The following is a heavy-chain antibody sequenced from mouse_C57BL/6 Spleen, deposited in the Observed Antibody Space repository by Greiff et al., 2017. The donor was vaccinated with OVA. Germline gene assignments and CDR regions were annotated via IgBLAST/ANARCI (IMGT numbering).Heavy chain of an antibody. CDR1: GFNIKDYY. CDR3: TTCYYYGSSDWYFDV. J-gene: IGHJ1*03. CDR2: IDPEDGDT. Sequence: EVQLVESGAELVRPGASVKLSCTASGFNIKDYYMHWVKQRPEQGLEWIGRIDPEDGDTEYAPKFQGKATMTADTASNTAYLQLSSLTSEDTAVYYCTTCYYYGSSDWYFDVWGTGTTVTVSS. V-gene: IGHV14-1*01. D-gene: IGHD1-1*01.